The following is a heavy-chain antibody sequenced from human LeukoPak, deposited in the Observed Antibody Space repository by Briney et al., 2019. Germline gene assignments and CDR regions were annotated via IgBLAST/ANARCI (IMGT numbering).Heavy chain of an antibody. CDR2: IRHSGTT. CDR1: DYSISSGYY. J-gene: IGHJ4*02. Sequence: SETLSLTCSVSDYSISSGYYWAWIRQPPGKGLEWIGTIRHSGTTYYNPPLKSRVTISIDSSKNQFSLKLTSVTAADTAVVYCASTPTRGCSSTSCRGIDYWGQGTLVTVSS. D-gene: IGHD2-2*01. CDR3: ASTPTRGCSSTSCRGIDY. V-gene: IGHV4-38-2*02.